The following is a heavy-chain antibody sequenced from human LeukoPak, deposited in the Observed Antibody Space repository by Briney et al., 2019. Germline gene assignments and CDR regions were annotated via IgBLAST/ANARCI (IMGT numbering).Heavy chain of an antibody. CDR2: IYYSGST. Sequence: SETLSLTCTVSGGSISSYYWSWIRQPPGKGLEWIGYIYYSGSTNYNPSPKSRVTISVDTSKNQFSLKLSSVTAADTAVYYCARAITMIRGNWFDPWGQGTLVTVSS. D-gene: IGHD3-22*01. CDR3: ARAITMIRGNWFDP. J-gene: IGHJ5*02. V-gene: IGHV4-59*01. CDR1: GGSISSYY.